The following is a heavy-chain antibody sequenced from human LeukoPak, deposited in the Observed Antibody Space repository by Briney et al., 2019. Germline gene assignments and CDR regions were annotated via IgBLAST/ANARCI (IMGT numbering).Heavy chain of an antibody. V-gene: IGHV3-23*01. J-gene: IGHJ4*02. CDR3: GRTGQVDY. Sequence: GGSLRLSCAAPGFTFSSYAMSWVRQAPGKGLEWVSGISGSGDTTYYADSVKGRFTISRDNSKNTLYLQMNSLRAEDTAVYYCGRTGQVDYWGQGTLVTVSS. CDR2: ISGSGDTT. D-gene: IGHD4-17*01. CDR1: GFTFSSYA.